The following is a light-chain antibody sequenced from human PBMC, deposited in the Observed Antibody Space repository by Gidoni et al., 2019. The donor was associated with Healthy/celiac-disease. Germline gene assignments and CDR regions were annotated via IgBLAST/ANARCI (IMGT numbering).Light chain of an antibody. CDR3: QQSYSTPMYT. V-gene: IGKV1-39*01. CDR2: AES. Sequence: DIQMTQSPSSLSASVGDRVTINCRASQSISSYLNWYQQKPGKAPKLLIYAESSLQSGVPSRFIGSGSGTDFTLTISSLQPEDFATYYCQQSYSTPMYTFGQGTKLEIK. CDR1: QSISSY. J-gene: IGKJ2*01.